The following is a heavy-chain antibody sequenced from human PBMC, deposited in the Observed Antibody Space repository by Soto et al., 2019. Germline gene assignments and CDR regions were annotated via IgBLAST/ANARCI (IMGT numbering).Heavy chain of an antibody. CDR3: ARASHGYSSSWYLELSRTLQIYYYYGMDV. J-gene: IGHJ6*02. D-gene: IGHD6-13*01. Sequence: TGGSLRLSCAASGFTFSSYAMHWVRQAPGKGLEWVAVISYDGSNKYYADSVKGRFTISRDNSKNTLYLQMNSLRAEDTAVYYCARASHGYSSSWYLELSRTLQIYYYYGMDVWGQGTTVTVSS. CDR2: ISYDGSNK. CDR1: GFTFSSYA. V-gene: IGHV3-30-3*01.